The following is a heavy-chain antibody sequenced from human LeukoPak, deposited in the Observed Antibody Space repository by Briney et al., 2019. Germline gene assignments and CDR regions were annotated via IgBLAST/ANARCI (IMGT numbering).Heavy chain of an antibody. CDR3: SREVTTIGAYYMDV. Sequence: GGSLRLSCAASGFTFSNYWMHWVRQAPGKGLVWVSRINSDGSSTSYADSVKGRFTISRDNAKNTLFLQMNSLGADDTAVYYCSREVTTIGAYYMDVWGKGTTVTISS. J-gene: IGHJ6*04. CDR2: INSDGSST. D-gene: IGHD4-17*01. CDR1: GFTFSNYW. V-gene: IGHV3-74*01.